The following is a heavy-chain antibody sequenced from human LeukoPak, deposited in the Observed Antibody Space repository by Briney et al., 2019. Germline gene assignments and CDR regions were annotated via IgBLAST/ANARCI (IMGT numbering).Heavy chain of an antibody. CDR3: AREAFWSGRVDY. V-gene: IGHV4-34*01. CDR2: INHSGST. D-gene: IGHD3-3*01. Sequence: SETLSLTCAVYGGSFSGYYWSWIRQPPGKGLEWIGEINHSGSTNYNPSLKSRVTISVDTSKNQFSLKLSSVTAADTAVYYCAREAFWSGRVDYWGQGTLVTVSS. J-gene: IGHJ4*02. CDR1: GGSFSGYY.